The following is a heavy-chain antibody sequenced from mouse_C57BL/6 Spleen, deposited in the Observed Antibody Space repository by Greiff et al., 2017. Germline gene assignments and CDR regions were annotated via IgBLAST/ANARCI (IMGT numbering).Heavy chain of an antibody. J-gene: IGHJ4*01. D-gene: IGHD2-4*01. Sequence: VKLMESGAELVKPGASVKISCKASGYAFSSYWMNWVKQRPGKGLEWIGQIYPGDGDTNYNGKFKGKATLTADKSSSTAYMQLSSLTSEDSAVYFCANYDYDGYAMDYWGQGTSVTVSS. CDR1: GYAFSSYW. CDR3: ANYDYDGYAMDY. CDR2: IYPGDGDT. V-gene: IGHV1-80*01.